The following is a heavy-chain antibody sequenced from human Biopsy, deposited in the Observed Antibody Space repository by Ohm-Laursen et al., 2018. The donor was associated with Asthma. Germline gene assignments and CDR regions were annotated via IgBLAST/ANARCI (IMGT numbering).Heavy chain of an antibody. V-gene: IGHV4-31*02. D-gene: IGHD3-22*01. CDR3: ARAQDYYDSRGYYRSFDY. CDR2: IYYSGST. Sequence: PSQTLSLTCSVSGGSISSGAYFWSWARQHPGKGLEWIGFIYYSGSTYYNPSLKSRVSISIDTSKNQFSLKLSSVTAADTAVYYCARAQDYYDSRGYYRSFDYWGQGTLVTVSS. J-gene: IGHJ4*02. CDR1: GGSISSGAYF.